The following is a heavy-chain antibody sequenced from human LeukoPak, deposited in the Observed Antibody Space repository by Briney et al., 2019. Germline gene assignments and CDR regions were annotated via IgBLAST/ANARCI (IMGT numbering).Heavy chain of an antibody. J-gene: IGHJ4*02. CDR2: ISSSSSYI. V-gene: IGHV3-21*01. CDR3: VKASRWELLDY. D-gene: IGHD1-26*01. Sequence: GGSLRLSCAASGFTFSSYSMNWVRQAPGKGLEWVSSISSSSSYIYYADSVKGRFTISRDNAKNSLYLQMNSLRAEDTAVYYCVKASRWELLDYWGQGTLVTVSS. CDR1: GFTFSSYS.